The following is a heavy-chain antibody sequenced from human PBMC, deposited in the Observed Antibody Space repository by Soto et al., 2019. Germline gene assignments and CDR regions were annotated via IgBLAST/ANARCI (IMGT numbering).Heavy chain of an antibody. CDR2: ISSSSSTI. CDR1: GFTFSSYS. Sequence: PGGSLRLSCAASGFTFSSYSMNWVRQAPGKGLEWVSYISSSSSTIYYADSVKGRFTISRDNAKNSLYLQMNSLRAEDTAVYYCAKKSSADVGYYYYGMDVWGQGTTVTVSS. D-gene: IGHD1-26*01. V-gene: IGHV3-48*01. CDR3: AKKSSADVGYYYYGMDV. J-gene: IGHJ6*02.